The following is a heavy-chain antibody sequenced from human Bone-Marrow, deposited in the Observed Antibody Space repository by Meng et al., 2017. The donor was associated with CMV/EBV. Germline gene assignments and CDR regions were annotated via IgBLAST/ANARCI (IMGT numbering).Heavy chain of an antibody. CDR3: ARGRRRPGAGHRDWFAP. J-gene: IGHJ5*02. D-gene: IGHD6-19*01. V-gene: IGHV1-2*02. CDR1: GYTFTGYY. Sequence: ASVKVSCKASGYTFTGYYMHWVRQAPGQGLEWMGWINPNSGGTNYAQKFQGRVTMTRDTSISTAYMELSRLRSDDTAVYYCARGRRRPGAGHRDWFAPWGQGTRVTGSS. CDR2: INPNSGGT.